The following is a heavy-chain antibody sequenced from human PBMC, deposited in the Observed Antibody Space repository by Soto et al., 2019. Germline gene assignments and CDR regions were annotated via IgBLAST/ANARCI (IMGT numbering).Heavy chain of an antibody. CDR3: ARDFSSGTYPSHFDY. Sequence: QVQLVQSGAEVKKPGASVKVSCKASGYIFTSYGISWVRQAPGQGLEWMGWISAYNGNTNYAQKFQGRVTTTTDTSTSTAYMELRSLRSDDTAVYYCARDFSSGTYPSHFDYWGQGTLVTVSS. D-gene: IGHD1-26*01. V-gene: IGHV1-18*01. CDR2: ISAYNGNT. J-gene: IGHJ4*02. CDR1: GYIFTSYG.